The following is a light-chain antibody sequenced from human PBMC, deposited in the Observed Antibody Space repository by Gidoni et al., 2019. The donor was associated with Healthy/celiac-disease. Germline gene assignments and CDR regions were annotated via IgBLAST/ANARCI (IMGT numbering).Light chain of an antibody. CDR1: SSDVGGHNY. J-gene: IGLJ3*02. CDR3: CSYASSYTWV. V-gene: IGLV2-11*01. Sequence: HPCSVSGSPGHSVTIPCTGTSSDVGGHNYVSWYQQHPGKAPKLMIYDFSKRPSGVPDRFSGSKSGNAASLTISGLQAEDEADYYCCSYASSYTWVFGGGTKLTVL. CDR2: DFS.